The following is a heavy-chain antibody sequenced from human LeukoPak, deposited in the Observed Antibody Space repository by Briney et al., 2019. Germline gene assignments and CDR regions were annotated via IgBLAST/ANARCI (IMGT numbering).Heavy chain of an antibody. CDR1: GGSINSYY. V-gene: IGHV4-34*01. D-gene: IGHD5-24*01. Sequence: SETLSLTCTVSGGSINSYYWSWIRQPPGKGLEWIGEINHSGSTNYNPSLKSRVTISVDTSKNQFSLKLSSVTAADTAVYYCALSRAPYDAFDIWGQGTMVTVSS. CDR2: INHSGST. J-gene: IGHJ3*02. CDR3: ALSRAPYDAFDI.